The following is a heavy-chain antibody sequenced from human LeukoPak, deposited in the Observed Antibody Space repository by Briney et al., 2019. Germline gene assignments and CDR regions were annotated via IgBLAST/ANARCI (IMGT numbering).Heavy chain of an antibody. CDR2: INYSGNA. CDR1: GGSISSGGNY. J-gene: IGHJ6*02. CDR3: ARNKLISSNYYYYGMDV. V-gene: IGHV4-31*03. Sequence: KPSQTLSLTCTVSGGSISSGGNYWTWIRQNPGKGLEWIGYINYSGNAYYNPSLKSRVTISVDTSKNQFSLKLSSVTAADTAVYYCARNKLISSNYYYYGMDVWGQGTTVTVSS.